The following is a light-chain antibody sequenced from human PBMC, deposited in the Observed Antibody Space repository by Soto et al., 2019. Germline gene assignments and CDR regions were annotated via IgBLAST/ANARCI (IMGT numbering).Light chain of an antibody. Sequence: EIVMTQSPATLSVSPGERATLSCRASHSVSSNLAWYQQKPGHAHRLLIYGASTRATGIPSRFSGSGSWTEFTLTISSMQSVDFAIFFCQEYNTWTPDMTFGQGTKVEIK. J-gene: IGKJ1*01. CDR2: GAS. CDR3: QEYNTWTPDMT. CDR1: HSVSSN. V-gene: IGKV3-15*01.